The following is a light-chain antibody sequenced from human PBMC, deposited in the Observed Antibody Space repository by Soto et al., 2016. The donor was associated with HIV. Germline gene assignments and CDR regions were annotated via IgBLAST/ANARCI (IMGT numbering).Light chain of an antibody. J-gene: IGLJ2*01. CDR2: GKN. V-gene: IGLV3-19*01. CDR1: SLRSYY. CDR3: NSRDSSGNDVV. Sequence: SSELTQDPAVSVALGQTVRITCQGDSLRSYYASWYQQEPGQAPVLVIYGKNNRPSGIPDRFSGSSSGTQLLDHHWAQAEDEADYYCNSRDSSGNDVVFGGGTKLTV.